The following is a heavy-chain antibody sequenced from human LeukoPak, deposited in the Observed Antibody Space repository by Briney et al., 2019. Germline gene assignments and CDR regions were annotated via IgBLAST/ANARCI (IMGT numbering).Heavy chain of an antibody. CDR2: IYTSGST. Sequence: VKPSETLSLTCAVSGGSISPYYWSWIRQPAGKGLEWIGRIYTSGSTNYSPSLKSRVTMSVDASKNQFSLKLSSVTAADTAVYYCASGASGYYQFDYWGQGTLVTVSS. V-gene: IGHV4-4*07. CDR1: GGSISPYY. J-gene: IGHJ4*02. CDR3: ASGASGYYQFDY. D-gene: IGHD3-22*01.